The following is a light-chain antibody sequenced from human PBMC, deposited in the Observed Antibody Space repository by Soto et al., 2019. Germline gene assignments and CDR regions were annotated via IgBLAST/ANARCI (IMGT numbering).Light chain of an antibody. Sequence: EIVLTQSPGTLSLSAGERATLSCRASQTISSNYLAWYQQKPGQAPTLLIVGASYRATGIPNRFSGSGSGTDLTLTITRREPEDFAVDYCQQYGRSPPEYTFGPGTKVDIK. V-gene: IGKV3-20*01. CDR3: QQYGRSPPEYT. J-gene: IGKJ3*01. CDR1: QTISSNY. CDR2: GAS.